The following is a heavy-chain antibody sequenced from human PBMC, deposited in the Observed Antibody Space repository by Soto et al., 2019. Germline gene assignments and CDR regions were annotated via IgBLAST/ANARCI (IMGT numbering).Heavy chain of an antibody. Sequence: GGSLRLSCAASGFIFSSYAMNWVRQAPGKGLEWVAHISTSGATRYYADSVKGRFTISRDNAKTSLYLQMDSLRNEDTAVYYCARFFGSGFDYWGQGTLVTVSS. V-gene: IGHV3-48*02. CDR3: ARFFGSGFDY. CDR1: GFIFSSYA. CDR2: ISTSGATR. J-gene: IGHJ4*02. D-gene: IGHD6-19*01.